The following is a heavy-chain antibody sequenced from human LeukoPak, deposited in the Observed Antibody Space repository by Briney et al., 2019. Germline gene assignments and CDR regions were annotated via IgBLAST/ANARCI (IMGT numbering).Heavy chain of an antibody. J-gene: IGHJ4*02. CDR3: ARLSGNYYVDY. Sequence: GGSLRLSCAASGFTFSSYSMNWVRQAPGKGLEWVSYISSSSSTIYYADSVKGRFTISRDNAKNSLYLQMNSLRAEDTAVYYRARLSGNYYVDYWGQGTLVTVSS. D-gene: IGHD1-26*01. CDR2: ISSSSSTI. V-gene: IGHV3-48*04. CDR1: GFTFSSYS.